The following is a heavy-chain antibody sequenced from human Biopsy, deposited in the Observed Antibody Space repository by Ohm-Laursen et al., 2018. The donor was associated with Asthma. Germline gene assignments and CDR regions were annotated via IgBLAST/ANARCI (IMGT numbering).Heavy chain of an antibody. CDR3: ARSYDTDSYPVLVLDY. CDR2: IVTKFDIT. CDR1: GGSFSNFA. V-gene: IGHV1-69*04. J-gene: IGHJ4*02. Sequence: SSVKVSCKASGGSFSNFAFSWVRQPPGHGLEWMGTIVTKFDITSYAEKFQGRVTITADKSTSTTYMELSRLRSEDTAVYYCARSYDTDSYPVLVLDYWGQGTLVTVSS. D-gene: IGHD3-22*01.